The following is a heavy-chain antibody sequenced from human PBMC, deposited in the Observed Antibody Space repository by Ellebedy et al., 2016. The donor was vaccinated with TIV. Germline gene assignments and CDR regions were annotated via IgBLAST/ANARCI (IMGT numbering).Heavy chain of an antibody. D-gene: IGHD2-2*01. Sequence: MPSETLSLTCAVYGGSFSGYYWSWIRQPPGKGLEWIGEINHIGSTNYKPSLKSRVTISVDTSKNQFSLKLSSVTAADTAVYYCASFVVVPAANNLKRKWFDPWGQGTLVTVSS. CDR2: INHIGST. V-gene: IGHV4-34*01. CDR3: ASFVVVPAANNLKRKWFDP. J-gene: IGHJ5*02. CDR1: GGSFSGYY.